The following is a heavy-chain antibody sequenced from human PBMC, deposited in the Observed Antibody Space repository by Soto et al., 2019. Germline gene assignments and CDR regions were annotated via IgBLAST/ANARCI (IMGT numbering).Heavy chain of an antibody. CDR3: ARDHCGGDCYTPSFDY. Sequence: QVQLVESGGGVVQPGRSLRLSCAASGFTFNNYGMHWVRQAPGKGLEWVSVIWYDGSNKYYADSVRGRFTISRDNSKNTLYLQMNSLRAEDTAVYYCARDHCGGDCYTPSFDYWGQGTLVTVSS. V-gene: IGHV3-33*01. CDR1: GFTFNNYG. D-gene: IGHD2-21*02. J-gene: IGHJ4*02. CDR2: IWYDGSNK.